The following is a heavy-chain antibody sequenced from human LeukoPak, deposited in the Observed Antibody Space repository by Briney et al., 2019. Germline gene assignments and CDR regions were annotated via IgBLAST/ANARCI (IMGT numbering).Heavy chain of an antibody. CDR1: GFTFSSYW. D-gene: IGHD6-13*01. CDR3: ARYSSSWYWGFDY. CDR2: INSDGSST. J-gene: IGHJ4*02. V-gene: IGHV3-74*01. Sequence: PGGSLRLSCAASGFTFSSYWMHWVRQAPGKGQVWVSRINSDGSSTSYADSVKGRFTISRDNAKNTLYLQMNSLRAEDTAVYYCARYSSSWYWGFDYWGQGTLVTVSS.